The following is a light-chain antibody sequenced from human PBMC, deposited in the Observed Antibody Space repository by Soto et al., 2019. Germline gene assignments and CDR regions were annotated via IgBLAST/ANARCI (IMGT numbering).Light chain of an antibody. CDR2: KAS. V-gene: IGKV1-5*03. J-gene: IGKJ1*01. CDR3: QHYSSYSEA. Sequence: DIQMTQSPSPLSGSVGDRVTITCRASQTISSWLAWYQQKPGKAPKLLIYKASTLKSGVPSRFSGSGSGTEFTLTISSLQPDDFATYYCQHYSSYSEAFGQGTKVDIK. CDR1: QTISSW.